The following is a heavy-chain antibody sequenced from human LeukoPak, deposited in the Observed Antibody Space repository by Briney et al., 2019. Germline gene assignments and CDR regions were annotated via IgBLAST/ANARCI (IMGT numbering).Heavy chain of an antibody. CDR3: ARDGATASARIAAAGYYYYMDV. D-gene: IGHD6-13*01. V-gene: IGHV1-2*02. CDR1: GYTFTGYY. J-gene: IGHJ6*03. CDR2: INPNSGGT. Sequence: ASVKVSCKAPGYTFTGYYMHWVRQAPGQGLEWMGWINPNSGGTNYAQKFQGRVTMTRDTSISTAYMELSRLRSDDTAVYYCARDGATASARIAAAGYYYYMDVWGKGTTVTVSS.